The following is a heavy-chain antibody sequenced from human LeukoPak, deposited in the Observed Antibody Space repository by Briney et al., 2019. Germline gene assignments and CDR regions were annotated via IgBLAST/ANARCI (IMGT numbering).Heavy chain of an antibody. CDR1: GFTFSQNW. CDR3: ARSGRGVDSFYFYIDV. CDR2: IKHDGSEKKYGSEK. V-gene: IGHV3-7*01. J-gene: IGHJ6*03. Sequence: GGSLRLSCAASGFTFSQNWMSWVRQAPGKGLEWVANIKHDGSEKKYGSEKNYVDSVKGRFTISTDNAKNSLYLQMNSLRAEDTAVYYCARSGRGVDSFYFYIDVWGKGTTVTVSS. D-gene: IGHD3-10*01.